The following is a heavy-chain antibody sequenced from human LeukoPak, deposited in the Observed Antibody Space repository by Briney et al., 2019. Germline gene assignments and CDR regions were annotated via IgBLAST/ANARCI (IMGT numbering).Heavy chain of an antibody. V-gene: IGHV4-4*02. CDR3: AREVRYFDWLPLYGMDV. D-gene: IGHD3-9*01. CDR2: INHSGST. CDR1: GGSISSNNW. Sequence: SETLSLTCAVSGGSISSNNWWGWVRQPPGKGLEWIGEINHSGSTNYNPSLKSRVTISVDTSKNQFSLKLSSVTAADTAVYYCAREVRYFDWLPLYGMDVWGQGTTVTVSS. J-gene: IGHJ6*02.